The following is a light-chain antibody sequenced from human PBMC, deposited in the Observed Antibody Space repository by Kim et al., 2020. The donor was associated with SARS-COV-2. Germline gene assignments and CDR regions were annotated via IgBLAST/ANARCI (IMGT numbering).Light chain of an antibody. CDR2: GAS. CDR3: QQYNNWPRWT. V-gene: IGKV3-15*01. Sequence: SPGERATLSCRASQIVSSNLAWYQQKPGQAPRLLIYGASTRATGIPARFSGSGSGTEFTLTISSLQSEDFAVYYCQQYNNWPRWTFGQGTKVDIK. J-gene: IGKJ1*01. CDR1: QIVSSN.